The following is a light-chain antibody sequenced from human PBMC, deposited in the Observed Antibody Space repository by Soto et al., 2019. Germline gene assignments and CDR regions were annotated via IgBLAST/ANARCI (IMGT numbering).Light chain of an antibody. CDR2: DVS. Sequence: QSALTQPASVSGSPGQSITISCTGTSSDIDAYNYVSWYQQHPGKAPKLMIYDVSNRPSGISNRFSGSKSGNTASLTVSGLQAEDEADYYCGSYTTSSNYVFGTGTKVTVL. CDR1: SSDIDAYNY. J-gene: IGLJ1*01. V-gene: IGLV2-14*01. CDR3: GSYTTSSNYV.